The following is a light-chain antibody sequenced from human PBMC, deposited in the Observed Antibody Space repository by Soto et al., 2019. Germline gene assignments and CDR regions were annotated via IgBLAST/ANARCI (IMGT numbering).Light chain of an antibody. J-gene: IGLJ2*01. CDR2: SGN. Sequence: QSVLTQPPSASGTPGQRVTISCSGSSSNVGSYTVYWYQQLPGTAPKVLIYSGNRRPSGVPARFFGSKSGTSASLAISGLQSEDEADYYCAAWDDSLNGVVFGGGTKLTVL. CDR1: SSNVGSYT. V-gene: IGLV1-44*01. CDR3: AAWDDSLNGVV.